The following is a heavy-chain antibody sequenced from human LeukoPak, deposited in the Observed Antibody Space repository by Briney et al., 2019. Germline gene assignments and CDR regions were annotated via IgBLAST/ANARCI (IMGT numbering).Heavy chain of an antibody. V-gene: IGHV3-23*01. J-gene: IGHJ5*02. D-gene: IGHD3-9*01. CDR2: ISGSGGST. Sequence: GGSLRLSCAASGFTFSSYAMSWVRQAPAKGLEWVSAISGSGGSTYYADSVKGRFTISRDNSKNTLYLQMNSLRAEDTAVYYCAKGYDILTGYQSWFDPWGQGTLVTVSS. CDR3: AKGYDILTGYQSWFDP. CDR1: GFTFSSYA.